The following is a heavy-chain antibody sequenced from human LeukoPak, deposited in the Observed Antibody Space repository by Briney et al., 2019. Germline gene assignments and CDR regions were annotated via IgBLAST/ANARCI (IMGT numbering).Heavy chain of an antibody. D-gene: IGHD2-21*02. V-gene: IGHV4-31*03. J-gene: IGHJ4*02. CDR2: IYYSGST. Sequence: SQTLSLTCTVSGGSISSGGYYWSWIRQHPGKGLEWIGYIYYSGSTYYNPSLKSRVTISVDTSKNQFSLKLSSVTAADTAVYYCARVGDCGGDCYAFDYRGQGTLVTVSS. CDR1: GGSISSGGYY. CDR3: ARVGDCGGDCYAFDY.